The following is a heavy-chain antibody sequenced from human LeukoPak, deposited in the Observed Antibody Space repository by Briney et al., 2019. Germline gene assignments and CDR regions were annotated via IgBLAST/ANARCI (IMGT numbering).Heavy chain of an antibody. V-gene: IGHV3-33*06. CDR1: GFTFSSYG. D-gene: IGHD5-24*01. Sequence: HPGRSLRLSCAASGFTFSSYGMHWVRQAPGKGLEWVAVIWYDGSNKYYADSVKGRFTISRDNSKNTLYLQMNSLRAEDTAVYYCAKDGYNHNPPLDYWGQGTLVTVSS. CDR3: AKDGYNHNPPLDY. CDR2: IWYDGSNK. J-gene: IGHJ4*02.